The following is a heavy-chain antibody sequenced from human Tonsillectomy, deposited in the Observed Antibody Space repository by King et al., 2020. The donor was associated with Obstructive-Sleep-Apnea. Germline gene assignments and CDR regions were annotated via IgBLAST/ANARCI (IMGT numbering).Heavy chain of an antibody. CDR3: ARLLTLTSYYLDY. CDR2: IYPGDSDT. V-gene: IGHV5-51*01. Sequence: VQLVPSGAEVKKPGESLKISCKGSGYSFTNYWIGWVRQMPGQGLEYMGLIYPGDSDTRYSPSFQGQVTISVDKSISTAYLQWSSLKASDTAMYYCARLLTLTSYYLDYWGQGALVTVSS. CDR1: GYSFTNYW. D-gene: IGHD3-9*01. J-gene: IGHJ4*02.